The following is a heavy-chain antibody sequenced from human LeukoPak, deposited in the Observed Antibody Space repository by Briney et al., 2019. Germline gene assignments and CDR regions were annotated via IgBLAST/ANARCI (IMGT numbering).Heavy chain of an antibody. CDR2: IYHSGST. D-gene: IGHD2-2*01. J-gene: IGHJ3*02. Sequence: SETLPLTCAVSGYSISSGYYWGWIRQPPGKGLEWIGSIYHSGSTYYNPSLKSRVTISVATSKNQFSLKLSSVTAADTAVYYCARPAATEDAFDIWGQGTMVTVSS. CDR3: ARPAATEDAFDI. V-gene: IGHV4-38-2*01. CDR1: GYSISSGYY.